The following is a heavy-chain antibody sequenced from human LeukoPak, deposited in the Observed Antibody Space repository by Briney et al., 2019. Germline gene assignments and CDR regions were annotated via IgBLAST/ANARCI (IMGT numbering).Heavy chain of an antibody. J-gene: IGHJ4*02. CDR3: ARGDPDY. CDR2: IRHDGSDK. V-gene: IGHV3-7*01. Sequence: GSLRLSCAASGFTFSSYWMSWVRQAPGKGLEWVANIRHDGSDKYHVDSVKGRFTISRDNAKNSQFLQMNSLRGEDTAVYYCARGDPDYWGQGTPVTVSS. CDR1: GFTFSSYW. D-gene: IGHD2-21*02.